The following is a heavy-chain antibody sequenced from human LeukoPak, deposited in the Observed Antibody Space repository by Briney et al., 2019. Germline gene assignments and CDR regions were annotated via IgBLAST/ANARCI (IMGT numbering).Heavy chain of an antibody. CDR1: GFTFTTSN. CDR2: ISSSSSYI. J-gene: IGHJ5*02. CDR3: ARDGAINWFDP. Sequence: GGSLRLSCAASGFTFTTSNMNWVRQAPGKGLEWVSSISSSSSYIYYADSVKGRFTISRDNAKNSLYLQMNSLRAEDTAVYYCARDGAINWFDPWGQGTLVTVSS. V-gene: IGHV3-21*01. D-gene: IGHD1-26*01.